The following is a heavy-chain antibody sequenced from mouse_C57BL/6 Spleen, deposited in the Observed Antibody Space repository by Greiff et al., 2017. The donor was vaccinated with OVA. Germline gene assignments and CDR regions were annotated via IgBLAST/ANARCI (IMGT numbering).Heavy chain of an antibody. CDR2: IWTGGGT. D-gene: IGHD1-1*01. J-gene: IGHJ1*03. CDR1: GFSLTSYA. CDR3: ARENYYYGSSYWYFDV. Sequence: QVQLQQSGPGLVAPSQSLSITCTVSGFSLTSYAISWVRQPPGKGLEWLGVIWTGGGTNYNSALKSRLSTSKDNSKSQVFLKMNSLQTDDTARYYCARENYYYGSSYWYFDVWGTGTTVTVSS. V-gene: IGHV2-9-1*01.